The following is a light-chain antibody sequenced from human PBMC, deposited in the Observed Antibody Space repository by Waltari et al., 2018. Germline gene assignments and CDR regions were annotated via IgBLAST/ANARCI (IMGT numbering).Light chain of an antibody. J-gene: IGLJ1*01. V-gene: IGLV2-14*01. CDR2: DVS. CDR3: SSYTSSSTYV. Sequence: QSALTQPASVSGSPGQSITISCTGTSSDVGGYKYVSWYQQHPGKAPKLMFYDVSKRPSGVPNRFSGSKSGTTASLTISGLQAEDEADYFCSSYTSSSTYVFGTGTKVTGL. CDR1: SSDVGGYKY.